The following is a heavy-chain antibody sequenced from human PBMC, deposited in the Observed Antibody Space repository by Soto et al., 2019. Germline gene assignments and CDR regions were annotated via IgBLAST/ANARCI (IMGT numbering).Heavy chain of an antibody. J-gene: IGHJ3*02. Sequence: QVQLVQSGAEVRKPGASVKVSCKASGYTFTTYGISWVRQAPGQGLEWMGWISPYNGNTNYAQKLQGSVTMTTDTPTRTDHMERRRLRSDDTAVYDGARGGSYYEDVIHGALDIWGQGTMVTVSS. CDR3: ARGGSYYEDVIHGALDI. D-gene: IGHD1-26*01. CDR2: ISPYNGNT. V-gene: IGHV1-18*01. CDR1: GYTFTTYG.